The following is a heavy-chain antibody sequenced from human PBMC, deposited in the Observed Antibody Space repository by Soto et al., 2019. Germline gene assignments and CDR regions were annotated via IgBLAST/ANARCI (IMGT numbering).Heavy chain of an antibody. CDR3: ARRGNIVGCCWWYFDL. Sequence: SDTLSLTFTVSGCAISSSTYYWGWILQPPGKGLEWIGSIYYSGSTYYNPSLKSRVTISVGTSKNQFSLKLTSVTAADTAVYYFARRGNIVGCCWWYFDLWG. D-gene: IGHD2-15*01. V-gene: IGHV4-39*01. J-gene: IGHJ2*01. CDR2: IYYSGST. CDR1: GCAISSSTYY.